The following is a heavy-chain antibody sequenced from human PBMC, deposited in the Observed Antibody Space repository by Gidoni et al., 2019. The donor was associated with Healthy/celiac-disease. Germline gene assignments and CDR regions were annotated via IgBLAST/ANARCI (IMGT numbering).Heavy chain of an antibody. Sequence: EVQLLESGGGLVQPGGSLRLSCGDSGITFRSYAMSWVRRAPGKGVECVSSISVSGVITSYADSVKGLFTISRDNSKNTLYLQMNSLRAEVTAVYYCAKCRWGIGFGEFPGDYWGQGTLVTVSS. D-gene: IGHD3-10*01. V-gene: IGHV3-23*01. J-gene: IGHJ4*02. CDR3: AKCRWGIGFGEFPGDY. CDR2: ISVSGVIT. CDR1: GITFRSYA.